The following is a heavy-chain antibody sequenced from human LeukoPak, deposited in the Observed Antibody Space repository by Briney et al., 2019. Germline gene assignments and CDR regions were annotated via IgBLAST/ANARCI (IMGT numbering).Heavy chain of an antibody. J-gene: IGHJ4*02. D-gene: IGHD2-2*01. CDR2: IWYDGSNK. Sequence: GRSLRLSCAASGFTFSSYGMHSVRQAPGKGLEWVAVIWYDGSNKYYADSVKGRFTISRDNSKNTLYLQMNSLRAEDTAVYYCARDGGIVVVPAAFFDYWGQGTLVTVSS. V-gene: IGHV3-33*01. CDR3: ARDGGIVVVPAAFFDY. CDR1: GFTFSSYG.